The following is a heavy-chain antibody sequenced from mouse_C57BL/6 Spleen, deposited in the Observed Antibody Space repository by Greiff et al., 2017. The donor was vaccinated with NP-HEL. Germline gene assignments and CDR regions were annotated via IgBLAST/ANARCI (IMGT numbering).Heavy chain of an antibody. CDR1: GFSLTSYA. J-gene: IGHJ4*01. Sequence: VQLVESGPGLVAPSQSLSITCTVSGFSLTSYAISWVRQPPGKGLEWLGVIWTGGGTNYNSALKSRLSISKDNSKSQVFLKMNSLQTDDTARYYCARNDGSSHYYAMDYWGQGTSVTVSS. CDR3: ARNDGSSHYYAMDY. D-gene: IGHD1-1*01. V-gene: IGHV2-9-1*01. CDR2: IWTGGGT.